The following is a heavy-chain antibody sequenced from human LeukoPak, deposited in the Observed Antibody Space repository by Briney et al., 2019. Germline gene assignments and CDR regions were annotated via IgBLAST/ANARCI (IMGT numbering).Heavy chain of an antibody. CDR2: IRYDGSNK. CDR1: GFTFSSYG. V-gene: IGHV3-30*02. Sequence: GGSLRLSCAASGFTFSSYGMHWVRQAPGKGLEWVAFIRYDGSNKYYADSVKGRFTISRDNSKNTLYLQMNSLRAEDTAVYYCAKRGCSGGSCYSGYYYYYMDVWGKGTTVTISS. CDR3: AKRGCSGGSCYSGYYYYYMDV. J-gene: IGHJ6*03. D-gene: IGHD2-15*01.